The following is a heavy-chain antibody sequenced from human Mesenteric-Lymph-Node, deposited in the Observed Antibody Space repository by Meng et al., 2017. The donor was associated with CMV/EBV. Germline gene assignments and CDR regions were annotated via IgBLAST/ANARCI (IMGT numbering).Heavy chain of an antibody. D-gene: IGHD3-22*01. V-gene: IGHV4-39*01. Sequence: QLRLRGAGPGLVKPSETLALSCIVPGASIRNSTYYWTWIRQPPGKGLEWIGSVHHSGTTYYNPSLKGRLTISVDTSANLFSLRLTTVTAADTATYYCARRGNYDSDYSEYWGQGTLVTVSS. CDR2: VHHSGTT. CDR1: GASIRNSTYY. CDR3: ARRGNYDSDYSEY. J-gene: IGHJ4*02.